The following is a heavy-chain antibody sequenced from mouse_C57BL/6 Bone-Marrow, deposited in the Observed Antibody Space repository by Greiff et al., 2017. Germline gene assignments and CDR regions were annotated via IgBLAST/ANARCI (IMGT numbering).Heavy chain of an antibody. Sequence: QVQLKQPGAELVRPGSSVKLSCKASGYTFTSYWMHWVKQRPIQGLEWIGNIDPSDSETHYNQKFKDKATLTVDKSSSTAYMQLSSLTSEDSAVYYCARDLLDYAMDYWGQGTSVTVSS. V-gene: IGHV1-52*01. J-gene: IGHJ4*01. CDR2: IDPSDSET. CDR3: ARDLLDYAMDY. CDR1: GYTFTSYW. D-gene: IGHD2-1*01.